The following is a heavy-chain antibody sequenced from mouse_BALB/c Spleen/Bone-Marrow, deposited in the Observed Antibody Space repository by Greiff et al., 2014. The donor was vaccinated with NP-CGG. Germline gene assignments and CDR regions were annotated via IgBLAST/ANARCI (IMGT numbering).Heavy chain of an antibody. Sequence: QVQLKESGSVLVRPGDSVKPSCKASGYTFTSTWIHWAKQKPGQGLEWIGEIHPNSGNTKYNEKLKGKATLTADTSSSTAYVDLSSLTSEDSAVYYCTRDGVGGAMDYWGQGTSVTVSS. D-gene: IGHD2-3*01. CDR1: GYTFTSTW. V-gene: IGHV1S130*01. CDR3: TRDGVGGAMDY. J-gene: IGHJ4*01. CDR2: IHPNSGNT.